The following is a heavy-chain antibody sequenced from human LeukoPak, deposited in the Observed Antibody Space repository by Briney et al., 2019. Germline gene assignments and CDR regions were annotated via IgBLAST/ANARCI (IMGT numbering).Heavy chain of an antibody. Sequence: PGGSLRLSCAASGFAFDMYSINWVRQAPGKGLEWVSTIGISGLTYYTDSVRGRFTISRDSPKNSIYLQMNSLRAEDTAVYYCARDRQYSGHDPWSGFDSWGQGTLVTVSS. CDR3: ARDRQYSGHDPWSGFDS. CDR2: IGISGLT. V-gene: IGHV3-21*06. D-gene: IGHD5-12*01. CDR1: GFAFDMYS. J-gene: IGHJ4*02.